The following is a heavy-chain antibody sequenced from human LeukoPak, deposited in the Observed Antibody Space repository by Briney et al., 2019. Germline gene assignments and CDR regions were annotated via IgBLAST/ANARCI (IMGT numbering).Heavy chain of an antibody. CDR3: AKDTYYYGSGSSLYFDY. J-gene: IGHJ4*02. Sequence: GGSLRLSCAASGFTFSSYAMSWVRQVPGKGLEWVSAISGSGGSTYYADSVKGRFTISRDNSKNTLYLQMNSLRAEDTAVYYCAKDTYYYGSGSSLYFDYWGQGTLVTVSS. V-gene: IGHV3-23*01. CDR1: GFTFSSYA. D-gene: IGHD3-10*01. CDR2: ISGSGGST.